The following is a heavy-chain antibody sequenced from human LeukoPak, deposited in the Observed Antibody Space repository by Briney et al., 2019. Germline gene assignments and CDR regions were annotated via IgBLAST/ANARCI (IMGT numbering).Heavy chain of an antibody. CDR2: INHSGST. J-gene: IGHJ3*02. CDR1: GGSFSGYY. V-gene: IGHV4-34*01. D-gene: IGHD4-23*01. CDR3: ASVQLGGNGRGAFDI. Sequence: SETLSLTCAVYGGSFSGYYWSWIRQPPGKGLGWIGEINHSGSTNYNPSLKSRVTISVDTSKNQFSLKLSSVTAADTAVYYCASVQLGGNGRGAFDIWGQGTMVTVSS.